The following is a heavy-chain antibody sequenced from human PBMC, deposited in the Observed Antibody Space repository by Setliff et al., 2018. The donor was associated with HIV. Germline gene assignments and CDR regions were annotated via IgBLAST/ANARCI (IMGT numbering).Heavy chain of an antibody. CDR3: ARDFRIIVPDVFDI. CDR1: GFTFSSYS. J-gene: IGHJ3*02. D-gene: IGHD2-15*01. Sequence: RGSLRLSCAASGFTFSSYSMNWVRQAPGKGLEWISYISSTGNTIYYADSVRGRFTISRDSAKNSLYLQMSSLRDEDTAVYYCARDFRIIVPDVFDIWGRGTMVTVSS. V-gene: IGHV3-48*02. CDR2: ISSTGNTI.